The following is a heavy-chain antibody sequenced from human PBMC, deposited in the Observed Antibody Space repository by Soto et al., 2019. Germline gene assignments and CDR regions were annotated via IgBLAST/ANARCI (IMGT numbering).Heavy chain of an antibody. Sequence: AGGSLRLSCSASGFTFSSYAMHWVRQAPGKGLEYVSAISSNGGSTYYADSVRGRFTISRDNSKNTLYLQMSSLRAEDTAVYYCVTIAAADPQVDAFDIWGQGTMVTVSS. V-gene: IGHV3-64D*06. CDR2: ISSNGGST. CDR1: GFTFSSYA. J-gene: IGHJ3*02. CDR3: VTIAAADPQVDAFDI. D-gene: IGHD6-13*01.